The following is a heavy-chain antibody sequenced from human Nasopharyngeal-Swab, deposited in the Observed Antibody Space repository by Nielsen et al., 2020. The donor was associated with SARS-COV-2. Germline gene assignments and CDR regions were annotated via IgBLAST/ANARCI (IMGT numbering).Heavy chain of an antibody. J-gene: IGHJ4*02. V-gene: IGHV3-30-3*01. CDR2: ISYDGSNK. CDR3: ARDFSPGSTYYFDY. D-gene: IGHD3-10*01. Sequence: GESLKISCAASGFTFSSYAMYWVRQAPGKGLEWVAVISYDGSNKYYADSVKGRFTISRDNSKNTLYLQMNSLRAEDTAVYYCARDFSPGSTYYFDYWGQGTLVTVSS. CDR1: GFTFSSYA.